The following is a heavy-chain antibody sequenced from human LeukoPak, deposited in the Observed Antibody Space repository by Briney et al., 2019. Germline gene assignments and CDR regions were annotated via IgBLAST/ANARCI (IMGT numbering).Heavy chain of an antibody. J-gene: IGHJ3*02. D-gene: IGHD3-9*01. Sequence: ASVKVSCKASGYTFTRYAFSWVRQAPGQGLEWMGWISTYNGNANYAQKFQGRVTMTTDTSTTTTYMELRSLRSDDTAVYYCARESEAGYYPIWGQGTMVTVSS. CDR2: ISTYNGNA. CDR3: ARESEAGYYPI. CDR1: GYTFTRYA. V-gene: IGHV1-18*01.